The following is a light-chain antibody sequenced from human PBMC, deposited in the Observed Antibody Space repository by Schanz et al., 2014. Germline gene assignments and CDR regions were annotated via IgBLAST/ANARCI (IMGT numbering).Light chain of an antibody. J-gene: IGLJ3*02. Sequence: QSALTQPPSASGSPGQSVTISCTGTSSDVGGYNFVSWYQQHPGKVPKLLIFEVSQRPSGVPDRFSGSKSGNTASLTISGLQAEDEADYYCQSYDTSLSAWVFGGGTKLTVL. CDR2: EVS. V-gene: IGLV2-8*01. CDR3: QSYDTSLSAWV. CDR1: SSDVGGYNF.